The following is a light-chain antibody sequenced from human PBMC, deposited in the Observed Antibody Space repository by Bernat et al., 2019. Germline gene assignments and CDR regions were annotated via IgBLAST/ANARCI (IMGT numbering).Light chain of an antibody. V-gene: IGLV8-61*01. CDR2: STE. CDR1: SGAVSKNYY. J-gene: IGLJ3*02. CDR3: VLYMGDGIWV. Sequence: QTVVTPEPSFSVSPGGTVTLTCGLRSGAVSKNYYPSWYQQTPGQAPRTLIYSTEARSSGVPDRFSGSILGNNAALTITGAQADDESDYYCVLYMGDGIWVFGGGTKLTVL.